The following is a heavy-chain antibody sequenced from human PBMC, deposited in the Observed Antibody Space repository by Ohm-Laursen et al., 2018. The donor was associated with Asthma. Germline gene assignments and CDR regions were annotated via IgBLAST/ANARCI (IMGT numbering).Heavy chain of an antibody. D-gene: IGHD2-2*01. CDR1: GFTFSSYG. J-gene: IGHJ6*02. CDR2: ISSDGSNQ. CDR3: ARDLDIVVVPAAMRGYYYYGMDV. Sequence: SLRLSCAASGFTFSSYGMHWVRQAPGKGLEWVAVISSDGSNQYYGDSVKGRFTISRDNSKKMVYLQMNSLRAEDTAVYYCARDLDIVVVPAAMRGYYYYGMDVWGQGTTVTVSS. V-gene: IGHV3-30*03.